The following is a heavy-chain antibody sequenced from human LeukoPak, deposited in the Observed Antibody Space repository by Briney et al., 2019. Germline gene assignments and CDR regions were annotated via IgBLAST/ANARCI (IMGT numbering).Heavy chain of an antibody. J-gene: IGHJ5*02. CDR2: IIPIFGTA. V-gene: IGHV1-69*01. D-gene: IGHD3-10*01. CDR1: GGTFSSYA. Sequence: SVKVSCKASGGTFSSYAISWVRQAPGRGLEWMGGIIPIFGTANYAQKFQGRVTIAADESTSTAYMELSSLRSEDTAVYYCAREYYYGSGIPLLFDPWGQGTLVTVSS. CDR3: AREYYYGSGIPLLFDP.